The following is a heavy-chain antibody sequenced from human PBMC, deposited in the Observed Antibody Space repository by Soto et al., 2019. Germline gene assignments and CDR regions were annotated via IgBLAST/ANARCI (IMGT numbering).Heavy chain of an antibody. CDR1: GYTFTSYA. Sequence: QVQLVQSGAEVKKPGASVKVSCKASGYTFTSYAMHWVRQAPGQRLEWMGWINAGNGNTKYSQKFQGRVTITRDTSASTAYMELSSLRSEDTAVYYCARGWVDYDFWSGYPDFDYWGQGTLVTVSS. CDR3: ARGWVDYDFWSGYPDFDY. D-gene: IGHD3-3*01. CDR2: INAGNGNT. J-gene: IGHJ4*02. V-gene: IGHV1-3*01.